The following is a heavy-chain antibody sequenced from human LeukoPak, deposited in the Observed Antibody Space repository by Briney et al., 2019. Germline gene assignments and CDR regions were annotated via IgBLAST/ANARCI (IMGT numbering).Heavy chain of an antibody. CDR3: AKSAAVVKGDFDY. CDR1: GFTFSSYA. J-gene: IGHJ4*02. D-gene: IGHD2-21*01. CDR2: ISGSGDST. V-gene: IGHV3-23*01. Sequence: GGSLRLSCAASGFTFSSYAMSWVRQGPGKGLEWVSAISGSGDSTHYADSVKGRLTISRDNSKNTLYLQMNSLRAEEDTAVYYCAKSAAVVKGDFDYWGQGTLVTVSS.